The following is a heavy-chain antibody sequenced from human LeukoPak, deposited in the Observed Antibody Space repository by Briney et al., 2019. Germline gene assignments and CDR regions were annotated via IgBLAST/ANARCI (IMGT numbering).Heavy chain of an antibody. D-gene: IGHD2-2*01. Sequence: SETLSLTCTVSGDSISSYFWNWVRQPTGKGLEWIGRMYTSGSTNYNPSLKSRVTMSADTSKNQFSLKLSSVTAADTAVYYCAGSDFNTGQHYYYYMDVWGKGTTVTVSS. CDR2: MYTSGST. V-gene: IGHV4-4*07. CDR3: AGSDFNTGQHYYYYMDV. CDR1: GDSISSYF. J-gene: IGHJ6*03.